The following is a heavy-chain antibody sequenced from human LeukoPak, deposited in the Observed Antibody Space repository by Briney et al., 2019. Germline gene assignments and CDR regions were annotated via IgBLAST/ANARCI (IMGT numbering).Heavy chain of an antibody. V-gene: IGHV3-7*01. CDR3: ARAYSGYDYSLGSYYYYMDV. D-gene: IGHD5-12*01. J-gene: IGHJ6*03. Sequence: GGSLRLSCAASGFTFSSYWMSWVRQAPGKGLEWVANIKQDGSEKYYVDSVKGRFTISRDNAKNSLYLQMNSLRAEDTAVYYCARAYSGYDYSLGSYYYYMDVWGKGTTVTVSS. CDR2: IKQDGSEK. CDR1: GFTFSSYW.